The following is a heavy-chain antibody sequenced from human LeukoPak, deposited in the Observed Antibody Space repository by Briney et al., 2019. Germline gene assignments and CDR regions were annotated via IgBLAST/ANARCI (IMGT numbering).Heavy chain of an antibody. CDR1: GLPFSSYS. J-gene: IGHJ6*04. D-gene: IGHD3-16*01. Sequence: GGPLTLFCAPSGLPFSSYSMKWVRQAPGEGLEWVSSISSRSNYIFHADSVKGRFTISRENAKNSLFLEMNSLRAEDTAVYFCAKSTRAVMAMMDVWGKGTTVTVSS. CDR2: ISSRSNYI. CDR3: AKSTRAVMAMMDV. V-gene: IGHV3-21*01.